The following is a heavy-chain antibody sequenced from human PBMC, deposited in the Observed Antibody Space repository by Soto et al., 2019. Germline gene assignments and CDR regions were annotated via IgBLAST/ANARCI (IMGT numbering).Heavy chain of an antibody. J-gene: IGHJ4*02. CDR2: IYYSGST. CDR3: ARHLDYIWGSYFDY. CDR1: GGSISSYY. Sequence: SETLSLTCTVSGGSISSYYWSWIRQPPGKGLELIGYIYYSGSTNYNPSLKSRVTISVDTSKNQFSLKLSSVTAADTAVYYCARHLDYIWGSYFDYWGQGTLVTVSS. D-gene: IGHD3-16*01. V-gene: IGHV4-59*08.